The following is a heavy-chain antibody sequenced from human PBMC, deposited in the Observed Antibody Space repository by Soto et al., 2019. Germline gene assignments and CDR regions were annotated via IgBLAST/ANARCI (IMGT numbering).Heavy chain of an antibody. CDR3: ARPAMVSNHYYYGMDF. Sequence: PGXSLRSSARGSGYSFTNYWRGWVRQMPGKGLECMGIIYPGDSDTRYSPSFQGQVTISAHKSISTAYLQWRRLKASHTAMYYRARPAMVSNHYYYGMDFWAQASTVTVSS. CDR2: IYPGDSDT. CDR1: GYSFTNYW. D-gene: IGHD5-18*01. V-gene: IGHV5-51*01. J-gene: IGHJ6*02.